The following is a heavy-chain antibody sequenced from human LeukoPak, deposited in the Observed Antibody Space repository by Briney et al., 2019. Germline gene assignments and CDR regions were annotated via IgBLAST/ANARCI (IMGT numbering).Heavy chain of an antibody. D-gene: IGHD2-2*01. CDR3: ASSHSSTSGLYYYYYGMDV. CDR2: INHSGST. Sequence: SETLSLTCAVYGGSFSGYYWSWIRQPPGKGLEWIGEINHSGSTNCNPSLKSRVTISVDTSKNQFSLKLSSVTAADTAVYYCASSHSSTSGLYYYYYGMDVWGQGTTVTVSS. J-gene: IGHJ6*02. CDR1: GGSFSGYY. V-gene: IGHV4-34*01.